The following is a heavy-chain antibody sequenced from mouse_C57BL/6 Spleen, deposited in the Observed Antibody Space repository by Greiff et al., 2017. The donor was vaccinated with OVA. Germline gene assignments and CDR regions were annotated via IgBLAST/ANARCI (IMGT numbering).Heavy chain of an antibody. CDR2: LDPSDSYT. CDR1: GYTFTSYW. J-gene: IGHJ2*01. V-gene: IGHV1-69*01. Sequence: QVQLQQPGAELVMPGASVKLSCKASGYTFTSYWMHWVKQRPGQGLEWIGKLDPSDSYTKYNQKFKGKSTLTVDKSSSTAYMQLSSLTSEDSAVYYCARPPYSYYFDYWGQGTTLTVSS. CDR3: ARPPYSYYFDY. D-gene: IGHD2-12*01.